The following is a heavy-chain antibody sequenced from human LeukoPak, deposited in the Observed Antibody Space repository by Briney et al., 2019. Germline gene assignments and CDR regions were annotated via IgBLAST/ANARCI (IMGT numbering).Heavy chain of an antibody. CDR1: GFTFSSYA. V-gene: IGHV3-30*01. CDR2: ISYDGSNK. J-gene: IGHJ6*02. CDR3: ARVDWFGELFYYGMDV. D-gene: IGHD3-10*01. Sequence: GGSLRLSCAASGFTFSSYAMHWVRQAPGKGLEWVAVISYDGSNKYYADSVKGRFTISRHNSKNTLYLQMNSLRAEDTAVYYCARVDWFGELFYYGMDVWGQGTTVTVSS.